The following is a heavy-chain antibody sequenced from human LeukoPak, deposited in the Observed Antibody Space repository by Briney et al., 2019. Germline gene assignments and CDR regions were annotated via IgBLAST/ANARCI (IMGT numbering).Heavy chain of an antibody. D-gene: IGHD3-16*01. CDR3: ARGRWGGDV. V-gene: IGHV4-59*01. J-gene: IGHJ6*02. Sequence: KPSETLSLTCAVSGGSISSYYWSWIRQSPEQGLEWIGCIYYSGSTNYNPSLKSRATISVDTSKNRFPLRLTSMTAADTAIYYCARGRWGGDVWGQGTTVTVSS. CDR2: IYYSGST. CDR1: GGSISSYY.